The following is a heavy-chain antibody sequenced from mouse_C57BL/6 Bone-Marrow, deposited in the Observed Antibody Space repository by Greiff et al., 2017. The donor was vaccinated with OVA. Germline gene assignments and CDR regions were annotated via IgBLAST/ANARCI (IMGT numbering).Heavy chain of an antibody. J-gene: IGHJ4*01. D-gene: IGHD2-4*01. CDR1: GYAFSSSW. V-gene: IGHV1-82*01. CDR2: IYPGDGDT. Sequence: QVQLKESGAELVKPGASVKISCKASGYAFSSSWMNWVKQRPGKGLEWIGRIYPGDGDTNYNGKFKGKATLTADKSSSTAYMQLSSLTSEDSAVYFCARSYDYDEGWAMDYWGQGTSVTVSS. CDR3: ARSYDYDEGWAMDY.